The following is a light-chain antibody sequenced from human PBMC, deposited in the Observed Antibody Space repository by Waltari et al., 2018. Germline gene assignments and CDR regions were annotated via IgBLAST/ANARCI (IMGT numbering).Light chain of an antibody. J-gene: IGLJ3*02. V-gene: IGLV4-69*01. CDR1: SGPSDYA. CDR3: QTGGFGIWV. CDR2: VNSDGSY. Sequence: QLMLTQSPSASASLGASVKLTCPLNSGPSDYAIPWHQQQPEKGPRFLMKVNSDGSYIQGDGIPERFAGSSSGAERYRTISSLQSEDEADYYCQTGGFGIWVFGGGTKLTGL.